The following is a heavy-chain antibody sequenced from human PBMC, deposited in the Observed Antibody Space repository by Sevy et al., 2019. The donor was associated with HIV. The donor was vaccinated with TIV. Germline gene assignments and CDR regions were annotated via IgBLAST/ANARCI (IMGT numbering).Heavy chain of an antibody. D-gene: IGHD3-9*01. CDR1: GFRFSDEP. V-gene: IGHV3-48*02. Sequence: GGSLRLSCVASGFRFSDEPMNWVRQAPGKGLEWISNIRSDSSVMSYADTVRGQFTVSRDNARNSLSLQLNSLRDEDTALYYCVRDTQFDFDYWGQGTLVTVSS. J-gene: IGHJ4*02. CDR3: VRDTQFDFDY. CDR2: IRSDSSVM.